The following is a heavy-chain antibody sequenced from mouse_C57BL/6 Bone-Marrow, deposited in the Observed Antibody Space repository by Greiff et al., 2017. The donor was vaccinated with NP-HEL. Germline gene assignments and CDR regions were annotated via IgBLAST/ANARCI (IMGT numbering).Heavy chain of an antibody. CDR3: ARELRDFDY. CDR2: INPNNGGT. J-gene: IGHJ2*01. Sequence: VQLQQSGPELVKPGASVKISCKASGYTFTDYYMNWVKQSHGKSLEWIGDINPNNGGTSYNQKFKGKATLTVDKSSSTAYMELRSLTSEDSAVYYCARELRDFDYWGQGTTLTVSS. CDR1: GYTFTDYY. D-gene: IGHD1-1*01. V-gene: IGHV1-26*01.